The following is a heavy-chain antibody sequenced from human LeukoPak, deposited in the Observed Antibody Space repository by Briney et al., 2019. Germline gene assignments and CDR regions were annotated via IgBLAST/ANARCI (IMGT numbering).Heavy chain of an antibody. CDR3: AREPIPFMANLSVNYWHLDL. CDR2: IVPQFGTP. V-gene: IGHV1-69*06. Sequence: SVKVSCKPTGGTFNSYAITWVRQSPGQGLEYMGLIVPQFGTPNYARNFQCRVSITSDKSTNTVYMELTSLRSEHTAVYFCAREPIPFMANLSVNYWHLDLWGRGSLVTVSS. J-gene: IGHJ2*01. D-gene: IGHD3-3*02. CDR1: GGTFNSYA.